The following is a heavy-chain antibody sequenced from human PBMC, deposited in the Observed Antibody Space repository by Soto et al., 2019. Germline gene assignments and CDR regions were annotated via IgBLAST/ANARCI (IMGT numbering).Heavy chain of an antibody. Sequence: LSCAASGFTVSSNYMSWIRQPPGKGLEWIGEINHSGSTNYNPSLKSRVTISVDTSKNQFSLKLSSVTAADTAVYYCARVSGIYYYGMDVWGQGTTVTVSS. CDR1: GFTVSSNY. CDR3: ARVSGIYYYGMDV. CDR2: INHSGST. V-gene: IGHV4-34*01. J-gene: IGHJ6*02. D-gene: IGHD3-10*01.